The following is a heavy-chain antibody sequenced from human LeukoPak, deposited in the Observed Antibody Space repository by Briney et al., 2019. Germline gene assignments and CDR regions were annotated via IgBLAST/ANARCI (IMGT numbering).Heavy chain of an antibody. Sequence: GGSLRLSCAASGFTFSSYAMSWVRQAPGKGLEWVSAISGSGGSTYYADSVKGRFTISRDNSKNTLYLQMNSLRAEDTAVYYCARDEGYSYGYNYYYMDVWGKGTTVTVSS. V-gene: IGHV3-23*01. CDR3: ARDEGYSYGYNYYYMDV. J-gene: IGHJ6*03. D-gene: IGHD5-18*01. CDR1: GFTFSSYA. CDR2: ISGSGGST.